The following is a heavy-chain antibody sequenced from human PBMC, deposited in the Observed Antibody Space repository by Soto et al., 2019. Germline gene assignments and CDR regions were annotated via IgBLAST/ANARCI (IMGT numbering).Heavy chain of an antibody. V-gene: IGHV3-23*01. Sequence: PGGSLRLSCAASGFTFSSYAMSWVRQAPGKGLEWVSCISDSGDSTYYADSVKGRFTISRDNSKDTLYLQMNSLRAEDTAVYYCAKRLVTYTVIAVAGTFDDWGQGTLVTGSS. CDR3: AKRLVTYTVIAVAGTFDD. J-gene: IGHJ4*02. CDR2: ISDSGDST. CDR1: GFTFSSYA. D-gene: IGHD6-19*01.